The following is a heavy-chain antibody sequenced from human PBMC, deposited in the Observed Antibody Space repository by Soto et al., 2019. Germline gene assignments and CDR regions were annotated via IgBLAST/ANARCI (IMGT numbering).Heavy chain of an antibody. V-gene: IGHV3-15*01. Sequence: GGSLRLSYAASGSTFSNAWMSWVRQAQGKGLEWVGRIKSKTDGGTTDYAAPVKGRFTISRDDSKNTLYLQMNSLKTEDTAVYYCTTGYYDFWSGYFAHYPNFDYWGQGTLVTVSS. CDR1: GSTFSNAW. CDR3: TTGYYDFWSGYFAHYPNFDY. CDR2: IKSKTDGGTT. D-gene: IGHD3-3*01. J-gene: IGHJ4*02.